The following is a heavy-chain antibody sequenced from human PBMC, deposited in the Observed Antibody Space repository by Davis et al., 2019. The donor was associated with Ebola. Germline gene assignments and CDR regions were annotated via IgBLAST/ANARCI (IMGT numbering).Heavy chain of an antibody. CDR1: GFTFRNYA. D-gene: IGHD1-7*01. CDR2: IAYDGSTQ. CDR3: ARDRELLGRGLDY. J-gene: IGHJ4*02. V-gene: IGHV3-30-3*01. Sequence: GESLKISCAASGFTFRNYAMDWVRQAPGKGLEWVAVIAYDGSTQYYGDSVKGRFTISRDNSKDTLYLQMNSLRPEDTAVHYCARDRELLGRGLDYWGQGILVIVSS.